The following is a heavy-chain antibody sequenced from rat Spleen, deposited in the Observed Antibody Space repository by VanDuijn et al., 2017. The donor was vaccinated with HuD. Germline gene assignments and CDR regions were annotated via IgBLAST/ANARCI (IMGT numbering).Heavy chain of an antibody. J-gene: IGHJ3*01. CDR3: ATKDYGSFAY. Sequence: EVQLVESGGGLVQPGRSMKLSCAASGLIFSNYDMAWVRQAPRMGLEWVASISSDGSSTYYRDSVKGRFTISRDNAKATLYLQMDSLRSDDTATYYCATKDYGSFAYWGQGTLVTVSS. V-gene: IGHV5-25*01. CDR1: GLIFSNYD. CDR2: ISSDGSST. D-gene: IGHD1-7*01.